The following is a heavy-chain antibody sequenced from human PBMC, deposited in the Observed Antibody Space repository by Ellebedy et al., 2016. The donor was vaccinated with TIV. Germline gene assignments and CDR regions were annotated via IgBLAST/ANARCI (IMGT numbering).Heavy chain of an antibody. J-gene: IGHJ3*01. V-gene: IGHV3-48*04. Sequence: GGSLRLSCAASGFTFAPYAMNWVRQAPGRGLEWISYISGSSLTIHYADSVKGRFSISRDNAKNSLYLRMSSLTAEDTAMYYCARDMAWGNERVNDALDVWGLGTMVTVSA. CDR3: ARDMAWGNERVNDALDV. D-gene: IGHD7-27*01. CDR1: GFTFAPYA. CDR2: ISGSSLTI.